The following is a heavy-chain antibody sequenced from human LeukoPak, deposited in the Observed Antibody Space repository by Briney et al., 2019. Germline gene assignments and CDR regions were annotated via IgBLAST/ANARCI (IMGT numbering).Heavy chain of an antibody. CDR2: ISWNSGSI. CDR1: GFTFDDYA. Sequence: PGRSLRLSCAASGFTFDDYAMPWVRQAPVKGLEWVSGISWNSGSIGYADSVKGRFTISRDNAKNSLYLQMNSLRAEDTALYYCPKADCSGGSCCIYNWGQGTLVTVSS. J-gene: IGHJ4*02. V-gene: IGHV3-9*01. D-gene: IGHD2-15*01. CDR3: PKADCSGGSCCIYN.